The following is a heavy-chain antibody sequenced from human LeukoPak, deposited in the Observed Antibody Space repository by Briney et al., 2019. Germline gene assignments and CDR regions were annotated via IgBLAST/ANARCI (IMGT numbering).Heavy chain of an antibody. V-gene: IGHV1-69*05. CDR1: GGTFSSYA. D-gene: IGHD3-10*01. CDR3: ARGHWFRELSYFDY. J-gene: IGHJ4*02. Sequence: SLKLSCTASGGTFSSYAISWVRQAPGQGLEWMGTIITIFGTANYAQKFQGRVTITTDESTSTAYMELSSLRSEDTAVYYCARGHWFRELSYFDYWGQGTLVTVSS. CDR2: IITIFGTA.